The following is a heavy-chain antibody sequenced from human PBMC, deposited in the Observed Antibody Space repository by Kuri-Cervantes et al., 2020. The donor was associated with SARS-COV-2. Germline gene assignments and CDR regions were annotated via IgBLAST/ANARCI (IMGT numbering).Heavy chain of an antibody. CDR2: INPNSGGT. CDR3: ASPLIAAAGRLPSYGMDV. V-gene: IGHV1-2*02. D-gene: IGHD6-13*01. Sequence: ASVKVSCKASGYTFTGYYMHWVRQAPGQGREWMGWINPNSGGTNYAQKFQGRVTMTRDTSISTAYMELSRLRSDDTAVYYCASPLIAAAGRLPSYGMDVWGQGTTVTVSS. J-gene: IGHJ6*02. CDR1: GYTFTGYY.